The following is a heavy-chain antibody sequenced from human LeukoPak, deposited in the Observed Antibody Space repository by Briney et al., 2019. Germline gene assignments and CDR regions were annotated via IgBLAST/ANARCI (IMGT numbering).Heavy chain of an antibody. D-gene: IGHD3-10*01. V-gene: IGHV3-7*01. CDR2: IKQDGSEK. J-gene: IGHJ4*02. CDR1: GFTFSSYW. CDR3: ARDRYYYGSGSYYGSLDY. Sequence: GGSLRLSCAASGFTFSSYWMNWVRQAPGKGLEWVANIKQDGSEKYYVDSVKGRFTISRDNAKNSLYLQMNSLRAEDTAVYYCARDRYYYGSGSYYGSLDYWGQGTLVTVSS.